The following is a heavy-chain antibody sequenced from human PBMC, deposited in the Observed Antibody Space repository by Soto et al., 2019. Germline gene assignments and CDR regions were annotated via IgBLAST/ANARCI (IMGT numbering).Heavy chain of an antibody. D-gene: IGHD2-15*01. V-gene: IGHV3-23*01. CDR2: INRGGGP. J-gene: IGHJ1*01. Sequence: EVRLLESGGGLVQPGGSLTLSCATSGFTFNNYSMSWVRQAPGKGLEWVSSINRGGGPYYAVSVKGRFTISRDKSKNLVYLRMHSLRGDDTAVDVCARADGPLPVALLGFWGQGTLVTVSS. CDR3: ARADGPLPVALLGF. CDR1: GFTFNNYS.